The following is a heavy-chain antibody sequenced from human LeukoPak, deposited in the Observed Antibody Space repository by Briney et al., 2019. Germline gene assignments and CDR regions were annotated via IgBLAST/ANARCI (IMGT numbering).Heavy chain of an antibody. CDR2: INPCCGST. D-gene: IGHD6-19*01. V-gene: IGHV1-46*01. J-gene: IGHJ4*02. CDR1: GYTFTNHY. Sequence: ASVKVSCKASGYTFTNHYMHWVRQAPGQGLEWMGIINPCCGSTSYPQKFQGRVTMTRDTSTSTVYMELSSLRSEDTAFYFCARYEVAGTYYFDNWGQGTLVTVSS. CDR3: ARYEVAGTYYFDN.